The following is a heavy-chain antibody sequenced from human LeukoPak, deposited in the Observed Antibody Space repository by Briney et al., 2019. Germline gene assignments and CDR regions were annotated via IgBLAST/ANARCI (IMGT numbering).Heavy chain of an antibody. CDR2: ISYDGSNK. V-gene: IGHV3-30*18. Sequence: GGSLRLSCAASGFTFCSYGMHWVRQAPGKGLEWVAVISYDGSNKYYADPVKGRFTISRDNSKNTLYLQMNSLRAEDTAVYYCAKVHYDFWSGTNIDYWGQGTLVTVSS. CDR3: AKVHYDFWSGTNIDY. J-gene: IGHJ4*02. D-gene: IGHD3-3*01. CDR1: GFTFCSYG.